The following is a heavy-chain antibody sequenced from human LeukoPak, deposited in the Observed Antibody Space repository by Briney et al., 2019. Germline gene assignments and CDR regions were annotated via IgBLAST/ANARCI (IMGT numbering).Heavy chain of an antibody. Sequence: ASVKVSCKASGYTFTSYGISWMRQAPGQGLEWMGWISAYNGNTNYAQKLQGRVTMTTDTSTSTAYMELGSLRSDDTAVYYCARDGSYDYVWGSYRIKYYFDYWGQGTLVTVSS. V-gene: IGHV1-18*01. CDR2: ISAYNGNT. D-gene: IGHD3-16*02. CDR3: ARDGSYDYVWGSYRIKYYFDY. J-gene: IGHJ4*02. CDR1: GYTFTSYG.